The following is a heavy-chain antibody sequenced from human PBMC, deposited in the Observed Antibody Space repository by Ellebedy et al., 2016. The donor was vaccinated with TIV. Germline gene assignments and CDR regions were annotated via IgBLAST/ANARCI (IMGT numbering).Heavy chain of an antibody. V-gene: IGHV3-21*01. CDR3: ARDRKAERGVTFDS. D-gene: IGHD3-10*01. CDR1: GFTLSDYA. Sequence: GGSLRLXXVASGFTLSDYAMNWLRQAPGKGLEWVSSIRSSTSYRYYADSVEGQFTLSRDSAKNSLYLQMNSLGADDTDVYYCARDRKAERGVTFDSWGQGTLVIVSS. J-gene: IGHJ4*02. CDR2: IRSSTSYR.